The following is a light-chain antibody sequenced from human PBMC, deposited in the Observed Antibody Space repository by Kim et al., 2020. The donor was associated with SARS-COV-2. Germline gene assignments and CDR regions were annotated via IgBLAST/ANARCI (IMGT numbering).Light chain of an antibody. CDR3: QAWDSSFVV. CDR2: QDS. Sequence: SYELTQPPSVSVSPGQTASITCSGDKLGDKYACWYQQKPGQSPVLVIYQDSKRPSGIPERFSGSNSGNTANLTISGTQAMDEADYYCQAWDSSFVVFGGGTQLTVL. CDR1: KLGDKY. V-gene: IGLV3-1*01. J-gene: IGLJ2*01.